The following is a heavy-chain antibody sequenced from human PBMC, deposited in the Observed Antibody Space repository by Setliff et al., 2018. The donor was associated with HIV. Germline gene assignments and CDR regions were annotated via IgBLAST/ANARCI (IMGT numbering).Heavy chain of an antibody. J-gene: IGHJ4*02. Sequence: ASVKVSCKAFGYTFINYAIHWVRQAPGQGLEWMGWIDPGSGNTKYSQKFQGRVTITSDTSASTAYMELTRLRSEDTAIYYCAPVTTAGLDYWGQGTLVTVSS. CDR2: IDPGSGNT. CDR3: APVTTAGLDY. V-gene: IGHV1-3*01. CDR1: GYTFINYA. D-gene: IGHD4-17*01.